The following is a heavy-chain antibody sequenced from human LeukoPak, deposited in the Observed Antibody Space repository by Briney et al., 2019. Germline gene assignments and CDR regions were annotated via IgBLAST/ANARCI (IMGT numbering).Heavy chain of an antibody. CDR1: GGTFSSYA. CDR2: IIPIFGTA. V-gene: IGHV1-69*13. D-gene: IGHD3-3*01. Sequence: SVKVSCRASGGTFSSYAISWVRQAPGQGLEWMGGIIPIFGTANYAQKFQGRVTITADESTSTAYMELSSLRSEDTAVYYCARDLDHGYEYYYYYYMDVWGKGTTVTVSS. CDR3: ARDLDHGYEYYYYYYMDV. J-gene: IGHJ6*03.